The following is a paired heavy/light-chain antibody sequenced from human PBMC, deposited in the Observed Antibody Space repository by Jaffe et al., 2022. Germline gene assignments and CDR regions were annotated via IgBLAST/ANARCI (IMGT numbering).Light chain of an antibody. CDR2: AAS. Sequence: DIQMTQSPSSLSASVGDRVTITCRASQSISSYLNWYQQKPGKAPNLLIYAASTLQSGVPSRFSGSGSGTDFTLTISSLQPEDFATYYCQQSYSSPLAFGQGTKVEIK. CDR3: QQSYSSPLA. J-gene: IGKJ1*01. V-gene: IGKV1-39*01. CDR1: QSISSY.
Heavy chain of an antibody. D-gene: IGHD3-16*02. CDR2: IYHSASA. CDR1: GGSISSGDYP. CDR3: ARAVITSGGILAWDL. Sequence: QLQLQESGSGLVEPSQTLSLTCAVSGGSISSGDYPWSWIRQPPGKGLEWIGYIYHSASASYNPSFKSRVTISVDTSKNQFSLKLSSVTAADTAVYYCARAVITSGGILAWDLWGRGTLVSVSS. J-gene: IGHJ2*01. V-gene: IGHV4-30-2*01.